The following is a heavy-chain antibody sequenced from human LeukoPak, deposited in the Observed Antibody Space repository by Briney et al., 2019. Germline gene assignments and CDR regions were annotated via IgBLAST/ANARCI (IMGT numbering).Heavy chain of an antibody. J-gene: IGHJ3*02. Sequence: SETLSLTCTVSGGSISSYYWSWIRQPPGKGLEWIGYIYHSGSTYYNPSLKSRVTISVDRSKNQFSLKLSSVTAADTAVYYCARDRKEGVVPAAAHPDAFDIWGQGTMVTVSS. CDR2: IYHSGST. D-gene: IGHD2-2*01. CDR3: ARDRKEGVVPAAAHPDAFDI. CDR1: GGSISSYY. V-gene: IGHV4-59*12.